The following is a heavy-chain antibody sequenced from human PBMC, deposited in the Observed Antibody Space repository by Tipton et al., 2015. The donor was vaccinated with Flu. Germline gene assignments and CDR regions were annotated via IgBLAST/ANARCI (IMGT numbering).Heavy chain of an antibody. V-gene: IGHV4-59*01. Sequence: TLSLTCSGASSSNYYWSWIRQSPGKGLEWIGYLYYSGSTNYNPSPKSRVTISADKSKNQFSLMLSSVTAADTAVYYCATSGICSLRAFDSWGQGTLVTVSS. CDR3: ATSGICSLRAFDS. CDR1: GASSSNYY. J-gene: IGHJ5*01. CDR2: LYYSGST. D-gene: IGHD1-26*01.